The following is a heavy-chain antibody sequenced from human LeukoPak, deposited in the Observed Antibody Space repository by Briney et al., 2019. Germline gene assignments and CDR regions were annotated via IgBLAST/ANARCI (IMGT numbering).Heavy chain of an antibody. J-gene: IGHJ6*03. CDR2: IYYSGST. CDR3: ARRDYMDV. Sequence: SETLSLTCTVSGGSISSSSYYWGWIRQPPGKGLEWIGSIYYSGSTYYNPSLKSRVTISVDTSKNQFSLKLSSVTAADTAVCYCARRDYMDVWGKGTTVTVSS. V-gene: IGHV4-39*01. CDR1: GGSISSSSYY.